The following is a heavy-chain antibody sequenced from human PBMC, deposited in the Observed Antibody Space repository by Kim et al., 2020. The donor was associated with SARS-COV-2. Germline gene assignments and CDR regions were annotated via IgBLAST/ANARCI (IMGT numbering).Heavy chain of an antibody. D-gene: IGHD2-15*01. CDR2: IKQDGSEK. CDR1: GFTFSSYW. J-gene: IGHJ2*01. Sequence: GSLRLSCAASGFTFSSYWMSWVRQAPGKGLEWVANIKQDGSEKYYVDSVKGRFTISRDNAKNSLYLQMNSLRAEDTAVYYCARDGVVVAAIFYWYFDLWGRGTRSLSPQ. CDR3: ARDGVVVAAIFYWYFDL. V-gene: IGHV3-7*01.